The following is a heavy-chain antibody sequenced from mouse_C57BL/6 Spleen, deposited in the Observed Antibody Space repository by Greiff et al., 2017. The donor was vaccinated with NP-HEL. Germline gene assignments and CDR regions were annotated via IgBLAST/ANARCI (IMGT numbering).Heavy chain of an antibody. Sequence: VQLKESGAELVRPGASVKLSCTASGFNIKDDYMHWVKQRPEQGLEWIGWIDPENGDTEYASKFQGKATITADTSSNTAYLQLSSLTSEDTAVYYCTRGVRGYWGQGTSVTVSS. CDR2: IDPENGDT. J-gene: IGHJ4*01. CDR3: TRGVRGY. D-gene: IGHD2-2*01. CDR1: GFNIKDDY. V-gene: IGHV14-4*01.